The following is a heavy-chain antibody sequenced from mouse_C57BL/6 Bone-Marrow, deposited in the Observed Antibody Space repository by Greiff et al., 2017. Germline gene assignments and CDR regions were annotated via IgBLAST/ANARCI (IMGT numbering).Heavy chain of an antibody. CDR2: IDPNSGGT. CDR3: ARYYYGSSYVWYFDV. J-gene: IGHJ1*03. CDR1: GYTFTSYW. V-gene: IGHV1-72*01. Sequence: QVHVKQSGAELVKPGASVKLSCKASGYTFTSYWMHWVKQRPGRGLEWIGRIDPNSGGTKYNEKFKSKATLTVDKPSSTAYMQLSSLTSEDSAVYYCARYYYGSSYVWYFDVWGTGTTVTVSS. D-gene: IGHD1-1*01.